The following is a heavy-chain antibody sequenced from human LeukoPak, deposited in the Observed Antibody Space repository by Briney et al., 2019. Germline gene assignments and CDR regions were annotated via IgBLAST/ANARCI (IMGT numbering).Heavy chain of an antibody. D-gene: IGHD3-3*02. V-gene: IGHV4-61*01. CDR3: ARGRSFGFDFDS. CDR1: GVSINTCCYY. J-gene: IGHJ4*02. Sequence: ASETLSLTCAVSGVSINTCCYYWTWIRQPPGKELEWIGYKYYSGSTRYNSSLRSRLSLSLDTSNNQFSLKLSSVTAADTAVYYCARGRSFGFDFDSWGQGTLVIVSS. CDR2: KYYSGST.